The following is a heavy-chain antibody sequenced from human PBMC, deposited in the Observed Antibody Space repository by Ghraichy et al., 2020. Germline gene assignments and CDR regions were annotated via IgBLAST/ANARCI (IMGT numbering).Heavy chain of an antibody. Sequence: GGSLRLSCAASGFTFSSYAMSWVRQAPGKGLEWVSAISGSGGSTYYADSVKGRFTISRDNSKNTLYLQMNSLRAEDTAVYYCGKGRRGSGEYFKRWGQGTLVTVSS. V-gene: IGHV3-23*01. CDR3: GKGRRGSGEYFKR. J-gene: IGHJ1*01. D-gene: IGHD6-19*01. CDR1: GFTFSSYA. CDR2: ISGSGGST.